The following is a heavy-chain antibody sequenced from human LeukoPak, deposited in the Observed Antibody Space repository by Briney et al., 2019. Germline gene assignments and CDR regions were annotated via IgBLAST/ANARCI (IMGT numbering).Heavy chain of an antibody. V-gene: IGHV4-31*03. CDR3: ARGYHGHYYDSSGSIDY. D-gene: IGHD3-22*01. J-gene: IGHJ4*02. CDR1: GGSISSGGYY. CDR2: IYYSGST. Sequence: SETLSLTCTVSGGSISSGGYYWSWIRQRPGKGLEWIGYIYYSGSTYYNPSLRSRVTISVDTSKNQFSLKLSSVTAADTAVYYCARGYHGHYYDSSGSIDYWGQGTLVTVSS.